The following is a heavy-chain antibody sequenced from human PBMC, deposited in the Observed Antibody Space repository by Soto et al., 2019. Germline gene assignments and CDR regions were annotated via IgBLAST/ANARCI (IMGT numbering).Heavy chain of an antibody. CDR2: IYYSGST. CDR3: ARARGAYIDY. J-gene: IGHJ4*02. V-gene: IGHV4-59*01. CDR1: GVSISSYY. Sequence: QVQLQESGPGLVKPSETLSLTCTVSGVSISSYYWSWIRQPPGKGLERIGYIYYSGSTNYNPSLKSRVTISVDTSKNQVSLTLSSVTAADTAVYYCARARGAYIDYWGQGTLVTVSS.